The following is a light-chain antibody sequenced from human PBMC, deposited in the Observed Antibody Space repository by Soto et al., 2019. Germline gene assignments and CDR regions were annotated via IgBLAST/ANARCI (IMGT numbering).Light chain of an antibody. Sequence: QSALTQPPSVSGSPGQSVTISFTGTSSDVGSYNRVSWYQQPPGTAPKLMIYEVSNRPSGVPDRFSGSKSGNTASLTISGLQTEDEADYYCSSYTSSSTPVVFGGGTKVTVL. CDR1: SSDVGSYNR. J-gene: IGLJ2*01. V-gene: IGLV2-18*02. CDR2: EVS. CDR3: SSYTSSSTPVV.